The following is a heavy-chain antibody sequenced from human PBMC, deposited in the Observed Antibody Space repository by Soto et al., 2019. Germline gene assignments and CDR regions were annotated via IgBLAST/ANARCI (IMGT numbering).Heavy chain of an antibody. V-gene: IGHV4-59*01. CDR3: ARDRISVTEGFDY. J-gene: IGHJ4*02. D-gene: IGHD6-19*01. Sequence: QVQLQESGPGLVKPSETLSLTCTVSGGSISSYYWSWIRQPPEKGLEWIGYIYYSGSTNYNPSLTGRVTISVYTSKNQFSLNLSSVTAADTAVYYCARDRISVTEGFDYWGQGTLVTVSS. CDR2: IYYSGST. CDR1: GGSISSYY.